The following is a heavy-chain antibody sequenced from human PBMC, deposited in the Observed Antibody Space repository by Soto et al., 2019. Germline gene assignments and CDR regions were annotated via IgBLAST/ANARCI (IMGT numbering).Heavy chain of an antibody. J-gene: IGHJ4*02. CDR1: GYTFTSYG. Sequence: ASVKVSCKASGYTFTSYGISWVRQAPGQGLEWMGWISAYNGNTNYAQKLQGRVTMTTDTSTSTAYMELRSLRSDDTAVYYCATQATEKSPSDYWGQGTRVTVSS. V-gene: IGHV1-18*01. CDR2: ISAYNGNT. CDR3: ATQATEKSPSDY.